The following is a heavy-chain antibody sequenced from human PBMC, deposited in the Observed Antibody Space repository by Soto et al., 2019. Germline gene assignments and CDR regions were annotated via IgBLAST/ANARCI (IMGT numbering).Heavy chain of an antibody. CDR1: GFTFSSYG. J-gene: IGHJ3*01. D-gene: IGHD6-13*01. CDR3: ASGIASFAAFDV. Sequence: TGGSLRLSCAASGFTFSSYGMHWVRQAPGKGLEWVAVISYDGSNKYYADSVKGRFTISRDNSNNTLYLKMNSLRAEDAAVFYCASGIASFAAFDVWGQGTMVTVS. CDR2: ISYDGSNK. V-gene: IGHV3-30*19.